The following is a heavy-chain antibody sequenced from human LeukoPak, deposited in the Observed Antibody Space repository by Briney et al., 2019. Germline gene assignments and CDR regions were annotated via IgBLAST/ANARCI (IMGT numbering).Heavy chain of an antibody. CDR1: GFTFSSYA. V-gene: IGHV3-23*01. D-gene: IGHD3-3*01. CDR2: FSGSGGST. CDR3: AKRGYYDFWSGPTDDY. J-gene: IGHJ4*02. Sequence: GGSLRLSCAASGFTFSSYAMSWVRQAPGKGLEWVSAFSGSGGSTYYADAVKGRFTISRDNSKNTLYLQMNSLRAEDTAVYYGAKRGYYDFWSGPTDDYWGQGTLVTVSS.